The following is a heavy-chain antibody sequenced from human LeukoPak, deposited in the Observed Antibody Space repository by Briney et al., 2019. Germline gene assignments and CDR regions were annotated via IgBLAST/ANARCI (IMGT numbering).Heavy chain of an antibody. CDR2: MNSNSGNT. CDR1: GYTFTSYD. V-gene: IGHV1-8*01. D-gene: IGHD2-15*01. J-gene: IGHJ6*02. CDR3: ARGREPYCSGGSCYFRTYYYGMDV. Sequence: AASVKVSCKASGYTFTSYDINWVRQATGQGLEWMGWMNSNSGNTGYAQKFQGRVTMTRNTSISTAYMELSSLRSEDTAVYYCARGREPYCSGGSCYFRTYYYGMDVWGQGITVTVTS.